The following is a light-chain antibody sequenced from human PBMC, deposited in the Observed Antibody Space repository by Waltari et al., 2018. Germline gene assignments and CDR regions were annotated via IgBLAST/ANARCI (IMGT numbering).Light chain of an antibody. CDR3: SSYTTSNTLV. J-gene: IGLJ1*01. Sequence: SAIPHPASVSGSPGQSITISCTGTSSDVGGYKYVSWYQQHPVKAPKLMIYDVSNRPSGVSNRFAGSKSGNTASLTISGLQAEDEADYYCSSYTTSNTLVFGTGTNVIVL. CDR1: SSDVGGYKY. CDR2: DVS. V-gene: IGLV2-14*03.